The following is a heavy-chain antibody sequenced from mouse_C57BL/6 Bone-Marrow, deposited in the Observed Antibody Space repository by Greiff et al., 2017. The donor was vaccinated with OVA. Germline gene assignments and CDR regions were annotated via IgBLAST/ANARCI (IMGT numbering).Heavy chain of an antibody. CDR3: ARGNYYGSSLMDY. D-gene: IGHD1-1*01. CDR2: ISYDGSN. J-gene: IGHJ4*01. Sequence: ESGPGLVKPSQSLSLTCSVTGYSITSGYYWNWIRQFPGNKLEWMGYISYDGSNNYNPSLKNRISITRDTSKNQFFLKLNSVTTEDTATYNCARGNYYGSSLMDYWGQGTSVTVSS. CDR1: GYSITSGYY. V-gene: IGHV3-6*01.